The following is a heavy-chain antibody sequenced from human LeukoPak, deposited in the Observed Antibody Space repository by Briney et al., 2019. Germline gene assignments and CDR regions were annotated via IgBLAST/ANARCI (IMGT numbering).Heavy chain of an antibody. D-gene: IGHD1-26*01. CDR2: IYTSGST. Sequence: SETLSLTYTVSGASISSYYWTWIRQPAGEGLEWIGRIYTSGSTNYNPSLKSRVTMSVDTSKNQFSLKLSSVTAADTAVYYCARARGGSGSYGHFDYWGQGTLVTVSS. CDR3: ARARGGSGSYGHFDY. V-gene: IGHV4-4*07. J-gene: IGHJ4*02. CDR1: GASISSYY.